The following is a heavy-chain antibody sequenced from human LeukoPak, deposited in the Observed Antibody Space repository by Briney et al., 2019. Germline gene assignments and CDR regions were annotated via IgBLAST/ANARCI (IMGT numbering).Heavy chain of an antibody. CDR3: ARRATGNGSGSYYVDY. D-gene: IGHD3-10*01. CDR2: IYYSGST. V-gene: IGHV4-59*08. CDR1: GGSISSYY. Sequence: SETLSLTCTASGGSISSYYWSWIRQPPGKGLEWIGYIYYSGSTTYNPSLKSRVTISVDTSKNQFSLKLTSVTAADTPLYYCARRATGNGSGSYYVDYWGQGTLVTVSS. J-gene: IGHJ4*02.